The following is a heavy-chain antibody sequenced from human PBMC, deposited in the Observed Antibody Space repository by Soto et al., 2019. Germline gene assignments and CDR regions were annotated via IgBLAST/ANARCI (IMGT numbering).Heavy chain of an antibody. CDR3: ARGPLGYCSSTSCPYFDY. J-gene: IGHJ4*02. CDR2: IYYSGST. V-gene: IGHV4-59*01. CDR1: GGSISSYY. D-gene: IGHD2-2*01. Sequence: QVQLQESGPGLVKPSETLSLTCTVSGGSISSYYWSWIRQPPGKGLEWIGYIYYSGSTNYNPSLKSRVTISVDTSKNQFSLKLSSVTAADTAVYYCARGPLGYCSSTSCPYFDYWGQGTLVTVSS.